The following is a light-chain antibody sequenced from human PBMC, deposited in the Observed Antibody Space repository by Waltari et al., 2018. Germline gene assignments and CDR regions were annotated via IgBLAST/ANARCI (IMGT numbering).Light chain of an antibody. CDR1: QSLTKRY. V-gene: IGKV3-20*01. CDR2: GAS. Sequence: VLTQSPGTLSLSPGERPTLSGRASQSLTKRYLAWYQQKPGQAPRPLIYGASSGAAGIPDRFSGSGSGTDFTLTISRLEPEDFAVYYCQQYGSSVLYTFGQGTKLEIK. J-gene: IGKJ2*01. CDR3: QQYGSSVLYT.